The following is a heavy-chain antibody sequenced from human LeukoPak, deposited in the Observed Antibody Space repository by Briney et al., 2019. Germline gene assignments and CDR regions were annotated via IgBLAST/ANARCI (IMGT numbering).Heavy chain of an antibody. D-gene: IGHD1-26*01. V-gene: IGHV4-59*01. J-gene: IGHJ3*02. CDR3: ARDYSMTHAFDI. CDR2: IYYTRST. CDR1: GGSMSDYY. Sequence: SETLSLXCTVSGGSMSDYYWSWIRQPPGKGLEWIGYIYYTRSTNYNPSLKSRVTISIDTSKNQFSLKLSSVTAADTALYYCARDYSMTHAFDIWGQGTLVTVSS.